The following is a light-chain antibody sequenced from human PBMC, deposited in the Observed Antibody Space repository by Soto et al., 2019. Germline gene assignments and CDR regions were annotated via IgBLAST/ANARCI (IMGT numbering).Light chain of an antibody. CDR3: TSSTSNSTLV. Sequence: QSALTQPASVSGSPGRSITISCTGTTSDVGGYNYVSWYQQHPGKAPKLIIFDVTDRPSGVSDRFSGSKSGNTAPLTITGGQAEDEADYYCTSSTSNSTLVFGGGTKLTVL. CDR2: DVT. J-gene: IGLJ3*02. V-gene: IGLV2-14*03. CDR1: TSDVGGYNY.